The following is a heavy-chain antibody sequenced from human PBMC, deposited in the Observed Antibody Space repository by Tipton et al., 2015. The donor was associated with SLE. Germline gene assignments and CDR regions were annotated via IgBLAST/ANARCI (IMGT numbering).Heavy chain of an antibody. V-gene: IGHV3-9*01. J-gene: IGHJ6*03. Sequence: RSLRLSCVDSGFHFDESAMHWVRQVPGKGLEWVSGISWNSKNIAYADSVKGRFTISRDNAKNTLYLQMNSLRAEDTAVYYCARGIPPITIIGCYYYMDVWGKGTSVTASS. CDR2: ISWNSKNI. CDR1: GFHFDESA. D-gene: IGHD3-22*01. CDR3: ARGIPPITIIGCYYYMDV.